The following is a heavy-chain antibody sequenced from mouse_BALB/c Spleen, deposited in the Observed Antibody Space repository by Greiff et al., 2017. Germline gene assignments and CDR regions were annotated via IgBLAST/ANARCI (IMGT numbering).Heavy chain of an antibody. CDR1: GFNIKDTY. D-gene: IGHD1-1*01. Sequence: EVQLQQSGAELVKPGASVKLSCTASGFNIKDTYMHWVKQRPEQGLEWIGRIDPANGNTKYDPKFQGKATITADTSSNTAYLQLSSLTSEDTAVYYCARDFIYYYGSSPYYYAMDYWGQGTSVTVSS. CDR3: ARDFIYYYGSSPYYYAMDY. CDR2: IDPANGNT. V-gene: IGHV14-3*02. J-gene: IGHJ4*01.